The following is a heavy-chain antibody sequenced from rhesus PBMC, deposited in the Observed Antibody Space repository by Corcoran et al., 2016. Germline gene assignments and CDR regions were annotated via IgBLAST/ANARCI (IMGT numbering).Heavy chain of an antibody. V-gene: IGHV3S16*01. CDR1: GFTFSSYG. CDR2: ISSTISYI. D-gene: IGHD4-23*01. J-gene: IGHJ2*01. Sequence: EVQLVESGGGLVQPGGSLRLSCAASGFTFSSYGMSWVRQAPGKGLEWVSSISSTISYIYYADSVKGRFTISRDNAKNSLSLQMNSLRAEDTAVYYCTSYSNYEFGYFDLWGPGTPITISS. CDR3: TSYSNYEFGYFDL.